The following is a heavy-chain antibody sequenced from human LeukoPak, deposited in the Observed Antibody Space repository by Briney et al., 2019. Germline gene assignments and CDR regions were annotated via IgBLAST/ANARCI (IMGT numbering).Heavy chain of an antibody. CDR1: GFTFSSYA. CDR3: ANDPKDSSSWYYFDY. CDR2: ISGSGGST. D-gene: IGHD6-13*01. Sequence: GGSLRLSCAASGFTFSSYAMSWARQAPGKGLEWVSAISGSGGSTYYADSVKGRFTISRDNSKNTLYLQVNSLRAEDTAVYYCANDPKDSSSWYYFDYWGQGTLVTVSS. J-gene: IGHJ4*02. V-gene: IGHV3-23*01.